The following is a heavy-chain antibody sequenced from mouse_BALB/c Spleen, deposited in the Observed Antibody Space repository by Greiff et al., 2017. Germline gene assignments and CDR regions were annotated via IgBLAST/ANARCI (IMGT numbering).Heavy chain of an antibody. J-gene: IGHJ2*01. D-gene: IGHD2-14*01. V-gene: IGHV5-6-2*01. Sequence: DVKLVESGGGLVKLGGSLKLSCAASGFTFSSYYMSWVRQTPEKRLELVAAINSNGGSTYYPDTVKGRFTISRDNAKNTLYLQMSSLKSEDTALYYCARRGVRGYYFDYWGQGTTLTVSS. CDR1: GFTFSSYY. CDR3: ARRGVRGYYFDY. CDR2: INSNGGST.